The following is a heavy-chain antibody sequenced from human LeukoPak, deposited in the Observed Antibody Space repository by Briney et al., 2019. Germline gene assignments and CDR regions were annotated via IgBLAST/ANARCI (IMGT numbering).Heavy chain of an antibody. Sequence: ASVKVSCKASGYTFSGYYMHWVRQAPGQGLESMGWINSNSGARNYAPRFQGRVTFSRDNSISTAYMELSSLRSDDTAIYYCAIGRGGATTGFDHWGQGTLVTVS. CDR3: AIGRGGATTGFDH. CDR1: GYTFSGYY. J-gene: IGHJ4*02. CDR2: INSNSGAR. V-gene: IGHV1-2*02. D-gene: IGHD1-26*01.